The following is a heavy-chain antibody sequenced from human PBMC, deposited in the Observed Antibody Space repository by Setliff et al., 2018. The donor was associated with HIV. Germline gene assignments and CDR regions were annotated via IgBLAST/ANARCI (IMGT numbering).Heavy chain of an antibody. J-gene: IGHJ4*02. V-gene: IGHV3-23*01. CDR3: ARDLDPDYYDSSQPGY. CDR1: GFTFSSYA. D-gene: IGHD3-22*01. CDR2: ITSGGST. Sequence: GGSLRLSCAASGFTFSSYAMSWVRQTPEKGLEWVSIITSGGSTYYADSVKGRFTISRDNSKNTLCLQMNSLRAEDTAVYYCARDLDPDYYDSSQPGYWGQGTLVTVSS.